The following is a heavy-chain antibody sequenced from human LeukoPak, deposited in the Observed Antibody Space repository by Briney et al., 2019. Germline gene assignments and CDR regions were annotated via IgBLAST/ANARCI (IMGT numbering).Heavy chain of an antibody. CDR1: GGSFSGYY. Sequence: ASETLSLTCAVSGGSFSGYYWTWIRQPPGKGLEWIGEVNHSGSANYNPSLKSRVTISLDTSKNQFSLKLSSVTAADTAVYYCARGQGTVTTHWGQGTLVTVSS. V-gene: IGHV4-34*01. J-gene: IGHJ4*02. D-gene: IGHD4-17*01. CDR3: ARGQGTVTTH. CDR2: VNHSGSA.